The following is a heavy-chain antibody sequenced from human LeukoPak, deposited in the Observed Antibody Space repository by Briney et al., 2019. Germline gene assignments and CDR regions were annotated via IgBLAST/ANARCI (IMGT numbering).Heavy chain of an antibody. J-gene: IGHJ4*02. CDR2: FIPIFGTA. CDR3: ARSLTGIDYYFDY. D-gene: IGHD1-20*01. Sequence: ASVKVSCKASGGTFSSYAISWVRQAPGQGLEWMGGFIPIFGTANYAQKFQGRVTITTDESTSTAYMELSSLRSEDTAVYYCARSLTGIDYYFDYWGQGTLVTVSS. V-gene: IGHV1-69*05. CDR1: GGTFSSYA.